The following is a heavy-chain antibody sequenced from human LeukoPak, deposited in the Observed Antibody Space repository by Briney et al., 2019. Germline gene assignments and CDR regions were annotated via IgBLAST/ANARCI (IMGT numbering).Heavy chain of an antibody. D-gene: IGHD6-13*01. CDR2: IYSDGST. CDR1: GFTVNSNY. Sequence: GGSLRLSCAASGFTVNSNYMSWVRQAPGKGLEWVSVIYSDGSTYYADSVKGRFTISRDNPKNTLYLQMNSLRAEDTAVYYCTRRRGIAAAWDVWGKGTTVTVSS. J-gene: IGHJ6*04. V-gene: IGHV3-53*01. CDR3: TRRRGIAAAWDV.